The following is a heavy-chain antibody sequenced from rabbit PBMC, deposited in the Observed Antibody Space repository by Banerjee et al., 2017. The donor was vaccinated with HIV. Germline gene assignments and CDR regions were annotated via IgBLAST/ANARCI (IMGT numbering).Heavy chain of an antibody. CDR1: GFSFSNKYV. CDR2: INTSSGGT. V-gene: IGHV1S43*01. J-gene: IGHJ4*01. CDR3: ARGTGDTGNGLNL. D-gene: IGHD7-1*01. Sequence: QEQLEESGGGLVKPEGSLTLTCTASGFSFSNKYVMCWVRQAPGKGLEWIACINTSSGGTYYTSWVNGRFTISRSTSLNTVDLKMTSLTVADTATYFCARGTGDTGNGLNLWGQGTLVTVS.